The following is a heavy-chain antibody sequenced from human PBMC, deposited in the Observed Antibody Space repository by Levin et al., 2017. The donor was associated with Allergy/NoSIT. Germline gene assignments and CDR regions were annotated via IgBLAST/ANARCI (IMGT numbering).Heavy chain of an antibody. V-gene: IGHV3-30*18. J-gene: IGHJ4*02. CDR3: AKDRGSGSSAIDY. D-gene: IGHD3-10*01. CDR2: ISYDGSNK. CDR1: GFTFSSYG. Sequence: PGGSLRLSCAASGFTFSSYGMHWVRQAPGKGLEWVAVISYDGSNKYYADSVKGRFTISRDNSKNTLYLQMNSLRAEDTAVYYCAKDRGSGSSAIDYWGQGPLVTVSS.